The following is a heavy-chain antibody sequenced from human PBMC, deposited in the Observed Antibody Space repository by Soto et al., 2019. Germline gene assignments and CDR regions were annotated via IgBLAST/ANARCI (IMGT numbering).Heavy chain of an antibody. V-gene: IGHV3-30*18. D-gene: IGHD6-13*01. CDR2: ISYDGSNK. J-gene: IGHJ4*02. Sequence: GGSLRLSCAASGFTFSSYGMHWVRQAPGEGLEWVAVISYDGSNKYYADSVKGRFTISRDNSKNTLYLQMNSLRAEDTAVYYCAKSLPEQQLAISSYWGQGTLVTVSS. CDR3: AKSLPEQQLAISSY. CDR1: GFTFSSYG.